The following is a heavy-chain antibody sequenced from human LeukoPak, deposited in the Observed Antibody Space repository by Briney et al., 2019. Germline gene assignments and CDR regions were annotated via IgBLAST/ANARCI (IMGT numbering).Heavy chain of an antibody. Sequence: SETLSLTCTVSGGSISSFFWSWIRQPPGKGLEWIGYIYYSGSTYYNPSLKSRVTISVDTSKNQFSLKLSSVTAADTAVYYCARDLLWEYYFDYWGQGTLVTVSS. J-gene: IGHJ4*02. CDR1: GGSISSFF. CDR2: IYYSGST. CDR3: ARDLLWEYYFDY. V-gene: IGHV4-30-4*08. D-gene: IGHD3-10*01.